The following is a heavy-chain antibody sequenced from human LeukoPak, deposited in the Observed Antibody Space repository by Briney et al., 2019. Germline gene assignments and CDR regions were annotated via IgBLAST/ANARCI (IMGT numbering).Heavy chain of an antibody. CDR3: AKLGYCSSTSCGAGLNWFDP. J-gene: IGHJ5*02. V-gene: IGHV1-2*02. CDR2: INPNSGGT. D-gene: IGHD2-2*01. CDR1: GYTFTGFY. Sequence: GASVKVSCKASGYTFTGFYMHWVRQAPGQGLEWMGWINPNSGGTNYAQKFQGRVTMTRDTSISTAYMELSRLRSDDTAVYYCAKLGYCSSTSCGAGLNWFDPWGQGTLVTVSS.